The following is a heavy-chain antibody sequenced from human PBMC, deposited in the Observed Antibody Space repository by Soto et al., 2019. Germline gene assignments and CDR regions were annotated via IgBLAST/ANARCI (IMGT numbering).Heavy chain of an antibody. CDR1: GGSISSSSYY. V-gene: IGHV4-39*01. Sequence: SETLSLTCTVSGGSISSSSYYWGWIRQPPGKGLEWIGTIYYSGGTYYNPSLKSRVTMSVDTSKNQFSLNLSSVTAADTAIYYCARHEYTSSSGRGWCDPWGQGTLVTVSS. CDR2: IYYSGGT. D-gene: IGHD6-6*01. J-gene: IGHJ5*02. CDR3: ARHEYTSSSGRGWCDP.